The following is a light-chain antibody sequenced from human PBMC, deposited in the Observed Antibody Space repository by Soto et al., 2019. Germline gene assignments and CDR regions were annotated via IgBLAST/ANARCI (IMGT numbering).Light chain of an antibody. CDR2: AAS. CDR3: QQHNSYPLT. V-gene: IGKV1-9*01. Sequence: DIQLTQSPSFLFASVGYRVTITSRASQGISSYLAWYQQKKGKAPKLLIYAASTLQSGVPSRFRGSGSGTECTLTISRLQPEDFETYYGQQHNSYPLTFGQGTRLEIK. J-gene: IGKJ5*01. CDR1: QGISSY.